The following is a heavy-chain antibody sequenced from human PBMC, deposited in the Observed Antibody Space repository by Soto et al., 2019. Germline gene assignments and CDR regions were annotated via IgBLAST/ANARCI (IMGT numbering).Heavy chain of an antibody. V-gene: IGHV3-23*01. CDR1: GFTFSSYA. D-gene: IGHD3-22*01. Sequence: EVQLLESGGGLVQPGGSLRLSCAASGFTFSSYAMSWVRQAPGKGLEWVSAISGSGGSTYYADSVKGRFTISRDTSKTTLYLQMNSLSAEDTAVYYCAKDHGITMRVGIDWGQGTLVTVSS. CDR2: ISGSGGST. CDR3: AKDHGITMRVGID. J-gene: IGHJ4*02.